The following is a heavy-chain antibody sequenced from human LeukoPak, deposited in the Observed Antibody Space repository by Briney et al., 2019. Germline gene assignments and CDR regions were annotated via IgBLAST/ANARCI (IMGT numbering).Heavy chain of an antibody. CDR3: ARGGGAFDI. J-gene: IGHJ3*02. V-gene: IGHV6-1*01. CDR1: GDSVSSNSAA. CDR2: TYYRSKWSN. Sequence: SQTLSLTCAISGDSVSSNSAAWNWIGHSPSRGLEWLGRTYYRSKWSNDYAVSVRSRITINPDTSKNHFSLQLNSVTPEDTAVYYCARGGGAFDIWGQGTMVTVTS.